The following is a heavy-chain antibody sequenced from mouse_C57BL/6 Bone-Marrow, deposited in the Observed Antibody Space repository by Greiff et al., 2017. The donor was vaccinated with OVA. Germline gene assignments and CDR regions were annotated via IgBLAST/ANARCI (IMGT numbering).Heavy chain of an antibody. CDR1: GFNIKDYY. CDR3: ASGYGSSHWYFDV. D-gene: IGHD1-1*01. V-gene: IGHV14-2*01. Sequence: VQLQESGAELVKPGASVKLSCTASGFNIKDYYMHWVKQRTEQGLEWIGRIDPEDGETKYAPKFQGKATITADTSSNTAYLQLSSLTSEDTAVYYCASGYGSSHWYFDVWGTGTTVTVSS. J-gene: IGHJ1*03. CDR2: IDPEDGET.